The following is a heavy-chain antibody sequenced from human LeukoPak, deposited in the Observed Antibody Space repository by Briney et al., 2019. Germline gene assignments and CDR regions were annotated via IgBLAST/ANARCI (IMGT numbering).Heavy chain of an antibody. J-gene: IGHJ4*02. V-gene: IGHV4-34*01. CDR2: INHSGST. Sequence: SETLSLTCAVYGGSFSGYYWSWIRQPPGKGLEWIGEINHSGSTNYNPSLKSRVTISVDTSKNQFSLKLSSVTAADMAVYYCARAGGGAAAGTLGYWGQGTLVTVSS. D-gene: IGHD6-13*01. CDR1: GGSFSGYY. CDR3: ARAGGGAAAGTLGY.